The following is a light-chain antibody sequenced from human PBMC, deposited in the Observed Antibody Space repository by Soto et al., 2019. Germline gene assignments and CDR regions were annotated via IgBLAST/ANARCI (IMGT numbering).Light chain of an antibody. V-gene: IGKV2-28*01. CDR2: LAS. CDR1: QILLHSNGYNY. CDR3: MQAVQIAKT. Sequence: PRSVPVTPRDPASISCRSSQILLHSNGYNYLDWYLQRLGQSPQLLIYLASNRASGVPDGFSGSGSGTDFTLRISRVEAEDVEFYLCMQAVQIAKTFGQGTKVHI. J-gene: IGKJ1*01.